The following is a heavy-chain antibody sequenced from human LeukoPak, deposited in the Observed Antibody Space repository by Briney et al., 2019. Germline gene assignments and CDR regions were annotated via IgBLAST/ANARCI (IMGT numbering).Heavy chain of an antibody. V-gene: IGHV4-39*01. D-gene: IGHD4-17*01. J-gene: IGHJ3*01. Sequence: SETLSLTCTVSGGSISSSTYYWGWIRQPPGKGLEWIGSIYYSGSTYNNPSLKSRVTIFVDTSKNQFSLKLSSVTATDTSVYYCARTYGDYDDAFDVWGQGTMVTVSS. CDR1: GGSISSSTYY. CDR2: IYYSGST. CDR3: ARTYGDYDDAFDV.